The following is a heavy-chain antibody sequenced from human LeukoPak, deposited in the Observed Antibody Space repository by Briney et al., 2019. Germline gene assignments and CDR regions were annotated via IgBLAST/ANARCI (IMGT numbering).Heavy chain of an antibody. V-gene: IGHV4-31*03. Sequence: PSQTLSLTCSVSGVSISDGRYYWTWIPQHPGKGLEWIGYKYYSGSYNYNPSLNSRLTISVDTSKNQFSLQLTSVTAAATAMYYCATPYCSSISCLYVFNIWGQGTMVTVSS. D-gene: IGHD2-2*01. J-gene: IGHJ3*02. CDR1: GVSISDGRYY. CDR2: KYYSGSY. CDR3: ATPYCSSISCLYVFNI.